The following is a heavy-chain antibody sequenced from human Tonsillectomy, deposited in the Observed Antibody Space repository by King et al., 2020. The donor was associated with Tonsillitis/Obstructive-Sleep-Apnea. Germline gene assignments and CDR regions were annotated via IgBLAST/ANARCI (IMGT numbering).Heavy chain of an antibody. CDR2: IYYSGST. J-gene: IGHJ5*02. CDR3: ARHVVVVPAAMRGDDWFDP. Sequence: QLQESGPGLVKPSETLSPTCTVSGGSISSSSYYWGWIRQPPGKGLEWIGSIYYSGSTYYNPSLKSRVTISVDTSKNQFSLKLSSVTAADTAVYYCARHVVVVPAAMRGDDWFDPWGQGTLVTVSS. D-gene: IGHD2-2*01. CDR1: GGSISSSSYY. V-gene: IGHV4-39*01.